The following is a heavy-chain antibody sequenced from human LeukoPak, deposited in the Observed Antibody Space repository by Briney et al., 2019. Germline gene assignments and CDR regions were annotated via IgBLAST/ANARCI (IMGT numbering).Heavy chain of an antibody. D-gene: IGHD3-3*01. Sequence: ASMKVSCKASGYTFTSYDINWVRQATGRGLEWMGWMNPNSGNTGYAQKFQGRVTITRNTSISTAYMELSSLRSEDTAVYYCARGGRITIFGVVTKHYFDYWGQGTLVTVSS. J-gene: IGHJ4*02. V-gene: IGHV1-8*03. CDR1: GYTFTSYD. CDR2: MNPNSGNT. CDR3: ARGGRITIFGVVTKHYFDY.